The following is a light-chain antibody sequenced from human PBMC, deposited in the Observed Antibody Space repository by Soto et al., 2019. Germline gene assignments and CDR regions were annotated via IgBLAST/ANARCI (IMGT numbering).Light chain of an antibody. CDR3: TSYAGSTNYFV. J-gene: IGLJ1*01. CDR1: SSDVGGYNY. V-gene: IGLV2-8*01. CDR2: DVS. Sequence: QSVLTQPPSASGSPGQSVTISCTGTSSDVGGYNYVSWYQQHPGKAPKLMIYDVSRRPSGVPDRFSGSKSGNTASLTVSGLQADDEADYYCTSYAGSTNYFVFGTGTKGTVL.